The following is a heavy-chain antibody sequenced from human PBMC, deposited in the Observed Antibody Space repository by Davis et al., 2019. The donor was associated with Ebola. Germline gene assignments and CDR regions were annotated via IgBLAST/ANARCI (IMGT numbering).Heavy chain of an antibody. D-gene: IGHD4-23*01. CDR1: GFTFSDYY. CDR3: ARDSTTVVSQKQFDY. J-gene: IGHJ4*02. CDR2: ISSSGSTI. Sequence: PGGSLRLSCAASGFTFSDYYMSWIRQAPGEGLEWVSYISSSGSTIYYADSVKGRFTISRDNAKNSLYLQMNSLRDEDTAVYYCARDSTTVVSQKQFDYWGQGTLVTVSS. V-gene: IGHV3-11*04.